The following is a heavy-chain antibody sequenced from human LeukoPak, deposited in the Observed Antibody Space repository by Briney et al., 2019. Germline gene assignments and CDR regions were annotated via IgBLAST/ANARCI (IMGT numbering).Heavy chain of an antibody. CDR3: ARGDYYGSGSNADY. D-gene: IGHD3-10*01. V-gene: IGHV3-33*01. CDR2: IWYDGSNK. J-gene: IGHJ4*02. CDR1: GFIFNHHA. Sequence: GGSLRLSCAASGFIFNHHAMHWVRQAPGKGLEWVALIWYDGSNKYYADSVRGRFTISRDNSKNTLFLQMSSLRVEDTAMYFCARGDYYGSGSNADYWGQGTLVSVSS.